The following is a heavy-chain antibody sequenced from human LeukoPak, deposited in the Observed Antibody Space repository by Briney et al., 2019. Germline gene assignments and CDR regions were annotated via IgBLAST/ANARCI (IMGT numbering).Heavy chain of an antibody. V-gene: IGHV4-30-4*07. CDR3: ARGGEWLLNWFDP. J-gene: IGHJ5*02. CDR1: GGSISSGCYS. CDR2: IYYSGST. Sequence: ASETLSLTCAVSGGSISSGCYSWGWIRQPPGKGLEWIGYIYYSGSTYYNPSLKSRVTISVDTSKNQFSLKLSSVTAADTAVYYCARGGEWLLNWFDPWGQGTLVTVSS. D-gene: IGHD3-3*01.